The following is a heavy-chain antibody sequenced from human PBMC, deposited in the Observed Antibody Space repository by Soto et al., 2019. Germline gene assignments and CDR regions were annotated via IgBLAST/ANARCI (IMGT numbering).Heavy chain of an antibody. CDR2: IKQDGSEK. CDR1: GFTFSSYW. V-gene: IGHV3-7*01. Sequence: GGSLRLSCAASGFTFSSYWMSWVRQAPGKGLEWVANIKQDGSEKYYVDSVKGRFTISRDNAKNSLYLQMNSLRAEDTAVYYCARDEFLDIVVVPAALPPDYWGQGTLVTVSS. J-gene: IGHJ4*02. D-gene: IGHD2-2*02. CDR3: ARDEFLDIVVVPAALPPDY.